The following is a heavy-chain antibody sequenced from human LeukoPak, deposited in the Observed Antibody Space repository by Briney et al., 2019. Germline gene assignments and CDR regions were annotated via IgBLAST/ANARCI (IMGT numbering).Heavy chain of an antibody. V-gene: IGHV1-69*01. CDR1: RGTFSSYA. CDR3: ARSGVPAAMRGSAFDI. J-gene: IGHJ3*02. D-gene: IGHD2-2*01. CDR2: IIPIFGTA. Sequence: ASVKVSCKASRGTFSSYAISWVRQAPGQGLEWMGGIIPIFGTANYAQKFQGRVTITADESTSTAYMELSSLRSEDTAVYYCARSGVPAAMRGSAFDIWGQGTMVTVSS.